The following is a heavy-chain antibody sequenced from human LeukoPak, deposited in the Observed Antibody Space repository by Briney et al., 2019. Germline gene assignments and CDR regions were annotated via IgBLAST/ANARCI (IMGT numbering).Heavy chain of an antibody. CDR2: ISYEGSDK. CDR3: AKSKIPAAVSPFEP. D-gene: IGHD6-13*01. Sequence: PGKSLRLSCTASGFTFSSYAMHWVRRAPGKGLEWVAFISYEGSDKYYADSVKGRFTISRDNSKNTVYLQMNSLRPEDTAVYYCAKSKIPAAVSPFEPSGQGSLVTVSS. CDR1: GFTFSSYA. J-gene: IGHJ5*02. V-gene: IGHV3-30*04.